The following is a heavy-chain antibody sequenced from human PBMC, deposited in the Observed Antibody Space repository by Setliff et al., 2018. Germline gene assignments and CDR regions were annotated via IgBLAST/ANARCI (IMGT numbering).Heavy chain of an antibody. CDR1: GFVFGTYG. CDR2: VRFDGTYK. D-gene: IGHD3-10*01. V-gene: IGHV3-30*02. Sequence: PGESLKISCAASGFVFGTYGMHWVRQAPGKGLDWVASVRFDGTYKVYGDSVKGRFTISRDNSENTLFPQMTSLRPEDTGVYYCAKVKKPLIRGSGFDYWGRGTLVTVSS. J-gene: IGHJ4*02. CDR3: AKVKKPLIRGSGFDY.